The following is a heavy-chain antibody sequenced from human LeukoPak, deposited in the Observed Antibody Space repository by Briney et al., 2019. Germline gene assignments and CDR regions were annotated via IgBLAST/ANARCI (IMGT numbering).Heavy chain of an antibody. CDR2: IYHSGST. D-gene: IGHD3-3*01. CDR1: GGSISNYY. CDR3: ARGVKIFGVVTTTYYFDY. Sequence: NASETLSLTCTVSGGSISNYYWSWIRQPPGKGLEWIGYIYHSGSTYYNPSLKSRVTISVDRSKNQFSLKLSSVTAADTAVYYCARGVKIFGVVTTTYYFDYWGQGTLVTVSS. V-gene: IGHV4-59*12. J-gene: IGHJ4*02.